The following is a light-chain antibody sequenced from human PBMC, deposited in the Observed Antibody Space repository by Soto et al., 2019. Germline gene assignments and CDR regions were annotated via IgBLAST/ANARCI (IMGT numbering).Light chain of an antibody. CDR3: ISYRGSDTSYV. V-gene: IGLV2-14*01. Sequence: QSVLTQPAPVSGSPGQSITISCTGTSSDIGSYNYVAWYQQFLGKTPKLIIYEVRSRPSGVSFRFSGSKSGNTASLTISGLQAEDEADYYCISYRGSDTSYVFGTGTKVTVL. CDR1: SSDIGSYNY. CDR2: EVR. J-gene: IGLJ1*01.